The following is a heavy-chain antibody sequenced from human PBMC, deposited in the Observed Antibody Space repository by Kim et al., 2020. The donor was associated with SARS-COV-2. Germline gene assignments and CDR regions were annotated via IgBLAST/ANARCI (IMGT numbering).Heavy chain of an antibody. Sequence: GGSLRLSCAASGFTFSSYGMHWVRQAPGKGLEWVAVISYDGSNKYYADSVKGRFTISRDNSKNTLYLQMNSLRAEDTAVYYCARDSRLLWFGELLFRIEYYFDYWGQGTLVTVSS. V-gene: IGHV3-33*05. CDR3: ARDSRLLWFGELLFRIEYYFDY. CDR1: GFTFSSYG. D-gene: IGHD3-10*01. CDR2: ISYDGSNK. J-gene: IGHJ4*02.